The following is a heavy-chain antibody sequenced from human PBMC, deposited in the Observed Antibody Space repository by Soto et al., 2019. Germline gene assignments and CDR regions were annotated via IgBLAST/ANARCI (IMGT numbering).Heavy chain of an antibody. V-gene: IGHV3-73*01. Sequence: GGSLRLSCAASGFTFSGSAMHWVRQASGKGLEWVGRIRSKANSYATAYAASVKGRFTISRDDSKNTAYLQMNSLKTEDTAVYYCTREGYCSGGSCYSLPTYYYYMDVWGKGTTVTVSS. CDR2: IRSKANSYAT. J-gene: IGHJ6*03. D-gene: IGHD2-15*01. CDR1: GFTFSGSA. CDR3: TREGYCSGGSCYSLPTYYYYMDV.